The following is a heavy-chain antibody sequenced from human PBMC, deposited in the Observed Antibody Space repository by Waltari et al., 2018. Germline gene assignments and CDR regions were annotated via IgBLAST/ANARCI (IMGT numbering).Heavy chain of an antibody. CDR3: AREGIAAAGD. CDR2: IYYSGST. Sequence: QLQLQESGPGLVKPSETLSLTCTVSGGSISSSSYYWGWIRQPPGKGLEWIGSIYYSGSTYDNPSLKSRVTISVDTSKNQFSLKLSSVTAADTAVYYCAREGIAAAGDWGQGTLVIVSS. CDR1: GGSISSSSYY. V-gene: IGHV4-39*07. D-gene: IGHD6-13*01. J-gene: IGHJ4*02.